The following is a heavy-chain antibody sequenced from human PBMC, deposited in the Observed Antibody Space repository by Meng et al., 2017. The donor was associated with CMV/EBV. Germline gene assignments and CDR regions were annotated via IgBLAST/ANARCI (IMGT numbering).Heavy chain of an antibody. CDR2: ISAYNGNT. V-gene: IGHV1-18*01. Sequence: ASVQISCNASGYTFTSCGISCVRQAPGQGREWMGWISAYNGNTNYAQKLQCRVTMTTDTSKSSAYMELRSLRSDDTAVYYCARDQVQAKVGPASDYYGMDVWGQGTTVTVSS. CDR1: GYTFTSCG. D-gene: IGHD2-2*01. CDR3: ARDQVQAKVGPASDYYGMDV. J-gene: IGHJ6*02.